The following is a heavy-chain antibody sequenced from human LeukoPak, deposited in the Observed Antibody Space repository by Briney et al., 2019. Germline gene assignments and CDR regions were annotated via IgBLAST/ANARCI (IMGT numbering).Heavy chain of an antibody. CDR2: ISYDGSNK. D-gene: IGHD4-11*01. J-gene: IGHJ4*02. CDR3: ARDGATAPSYFDY. CDR1: GFTFSSYA. V-gene: IGHV3-30*04. Sequence: GGSLRLSCAASGFTFSSYAMHWVRQAPGKGLEWVVVISYDGSNKYYADSVKGRFTISRDNSKNTLYLQMNSLRAEDTAVYYCARDGATAPSYFDYWGQGTLVTVSS.